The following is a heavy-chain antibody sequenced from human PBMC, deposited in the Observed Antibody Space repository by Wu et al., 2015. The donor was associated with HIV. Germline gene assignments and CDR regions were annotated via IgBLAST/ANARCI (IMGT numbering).Heavy chain of an antibody. CDR2: FDFKEGEK. Sequence: HDQLVQSGAEVKKPGASVMVSCKVSGYTLSKLAMHWVRQAPGKGLEWMGGFDFKEGEKIYAEKFQGRVTMTEDISTDTAYMELRSLRSQDTAVYYCTTLALLFGFDPWGQGTLVTVSS. D-gene: IGHD2-15*01. J-gene: IGHJ5*02. CDR1: GYTLSKLA. CDR3: TTLALLFGFDP. V-gene: IGHV1-24*01.